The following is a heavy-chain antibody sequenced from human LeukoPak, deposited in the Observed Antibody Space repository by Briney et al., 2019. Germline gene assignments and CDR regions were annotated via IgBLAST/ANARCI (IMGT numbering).Heavy chain of an antibody. CDR3: ARGSRAITGLLDYMDV. CDR2: ITSNTNYI. J-gene: IGHJ6*03. CDR1: GFTFSSYS. D-gene: IGHD3-16*01. V-gene: IGHV3-21*01. Sequence: PGGSLRLSCAASGFTFSSYSMNWVRQAPGTGLEWVSSITSNTNYIYYADSVKGRFTISRDNAKNSLYLQMNSLRAEDTAVYYCARGSRAITGLLDYMDVWGKGTTVTVSS.